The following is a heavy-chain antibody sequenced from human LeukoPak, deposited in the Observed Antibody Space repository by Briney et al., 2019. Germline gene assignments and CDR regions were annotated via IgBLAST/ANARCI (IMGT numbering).Heavy chain of an antibody. CDR3: VRQLDTAMVDY. V-gene: IGHV4-59*08. D-gene: IGHD5-18*01. CDR1: GGSISDYY. J-gene: IGHJ4*02. CDR2: IHYRGST. Sequence: ASETLSLTCTVSGGSISDYYWGWIRQAPGKGLEWIGYIHYRGSTNYNPSLKSRVTISLDTSKNQFSLRLNSVTAADTAVYYCVRQLDTAMVDYWGQGTLVTVSS.